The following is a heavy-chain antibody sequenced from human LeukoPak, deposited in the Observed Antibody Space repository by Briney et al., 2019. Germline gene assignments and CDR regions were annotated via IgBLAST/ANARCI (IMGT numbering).Heavy chain of an antibody. Sequence: EPSETLSLTCTVSGGSISSSSYYWGWIRQPPGKGLEWIGEINHSGSTNYNPSLKSRVTISVDTSKNQFSLKLSSVTAADTAVYYCARGRQDGYNYGVVLGHYFDYWGQGTLVTVSS. D-gene: IGHD5-24*01. V-gene: IGHV4-39*07. CDR3: ARGRQDGYNYGVVLGHYFDY. CDR2: INHSGST. CDR1: GGSISSSSYY. J-gene: IGHJ4*02.